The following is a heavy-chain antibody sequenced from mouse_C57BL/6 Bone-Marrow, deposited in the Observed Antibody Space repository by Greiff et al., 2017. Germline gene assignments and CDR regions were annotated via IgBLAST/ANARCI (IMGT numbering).Heavy chain of an antibody. Sequence: VQLQQSGAELARPGASVKLSCKASGYTFTSSGISWVKQRTGQGLEWIGEIYPRSGNTYYNEKFKGKATLTADKSSSTAYMELRSLTSEDSAVYFCARHYSNYGAYWGQGTLVTVSA. CDR2: IYPRSGNT. CDR3: ARHYSNYGAY. D-gene: IGHD2-5*01. CDR1: GYTFTSSG. V-gene: IGHV1-81*01. J-gene: IGHJ3*01.